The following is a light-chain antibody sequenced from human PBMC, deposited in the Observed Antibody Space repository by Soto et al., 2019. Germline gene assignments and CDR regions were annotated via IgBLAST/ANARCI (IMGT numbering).Light chain of an antibody. Sequence: QSVLTQPASVSGSPGQSITISCTGTSRDVGGYNYVSWYQQHPDKAPKLVIYDVSNRPSGVSTRFSGSKSGNTASLTISGLQAEDEADYYCSSFTTSSTYVFGTGTKVTVL. CDR2: DVS. J-gene: IGLJ1*01. CDR3: SSFTTSSTYV. CDR1: SRDVGGYNY. V-gene: IGLV2-14*03.